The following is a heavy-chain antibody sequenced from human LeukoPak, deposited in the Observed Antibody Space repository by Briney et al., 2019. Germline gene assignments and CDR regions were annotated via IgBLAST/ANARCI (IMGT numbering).Heavy chain of an antibody. D-gene: IGHD3-16*01. CDR3: ARENLGDSPHDY. CDR1: GGSINTYY. Sequence: PSETLSLTCTVSGGSINTYYWTWIRQPAGKGLEWIGRIYRSGSTNYNPSLKSRVTMSIDTSKNQFSLKLRSVTAADTAVYYCARENLGDSPHDYWGQGTLVTVSS. CDR2: IYRSGST. J-gene: IGHJ4*02. V-gene: IGHV4-4*07.